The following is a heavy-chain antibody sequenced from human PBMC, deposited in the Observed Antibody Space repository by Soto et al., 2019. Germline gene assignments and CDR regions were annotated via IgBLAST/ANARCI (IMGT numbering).Heavy chain of an antibody. Sequence: SGGSLRLSCAASGFTFISYAMHWVRQAPGKGLEWVAVISYDGSNKYYADSVKGRFTISRDNSKNTLYLQMNSLRAEDTAVYYCARDRRGYSGYDWSYYYYGMDVWGQGTTVTVSS. CDR2: ISYDGSNK. V-gene: IGHV3-30-3*01. D-gene: IGHD5-12*01. J-gene: IGHJ6*02. CDR3: ARDRRGYSGYDWSYYYYGMDV. CDR1: GFTFISYA.